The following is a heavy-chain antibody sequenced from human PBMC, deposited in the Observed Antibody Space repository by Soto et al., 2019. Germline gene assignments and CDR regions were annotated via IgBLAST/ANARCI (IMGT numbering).Heavy chain of an antibody. CDR2: ISGSGGRT. V-gene: IGHV3-23*01. D-gene: IGHD4-17*01. CDR3: AKAFAYGDYVFAY. J-gene: IGHJ4*01. CDR1: GFTVSSYA. Sequence: PWWSLRLCCASSGFTVSSYAMSWVRQALGKGLEWVSAISGSGGRTYYADSVKGRFTISRDNSKNTLYLQTNSLRAEDTAVYYCAKAFAYGDYVFAYWGHGTLVTISS.